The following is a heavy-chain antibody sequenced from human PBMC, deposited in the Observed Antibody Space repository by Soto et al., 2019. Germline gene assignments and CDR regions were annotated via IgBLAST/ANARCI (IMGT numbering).Heavy chain of an antibody. V-gene: IGHV3-74*01. CDR1: GITFSSSW. J-gene: IGHJ6*02. Sequence: EVQLVESGGGLVQPGGSLRLSCAASGITFSSSWMHWVRQAPGKGLVWVSRITSDETGTTYADFVKGRFTISRDNAKNTLFLQMNSLRVEDTAVYYCAKDQRTYEYGIAVWGQGTTVTVSS. D-gene: IGHD3-3*01. CDR3: AKDQRTYEYGIAV. CDR2: ITSDETGT.